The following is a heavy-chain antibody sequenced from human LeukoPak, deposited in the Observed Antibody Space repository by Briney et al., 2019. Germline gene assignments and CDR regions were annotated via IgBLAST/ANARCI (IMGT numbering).Heavy chain of an antibody. V-gene: IGHV4-38-2*02. D-gene: IGHD5-18*01. CDR3: ARIFIRNGYSSYFDC. Sequence: SETLSLTCTVSGFSISSGHYWGWVRQPPGAGLEWIGSVYQSGTTYYNPSLKSRVTTSVDMSKNQFSLRLRPVTAADTAVYYCARIFIRNGYSSYFDCWGQGTLITVSS. CDR1: GFSISSGHY. CDR2: VYQSGTT. J-gene: IGHJ4*02.